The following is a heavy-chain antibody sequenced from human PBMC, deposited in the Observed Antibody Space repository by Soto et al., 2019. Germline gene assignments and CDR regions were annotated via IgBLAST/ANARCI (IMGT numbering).Heavy chain of an antibody. CDR2: INKDGSEK. V-gene: IGHV3-7*01. CDR3: VREIASRL. J-gene: IGHJ6*04. D-gene: IGHD2-21*01. Sequence: EVQVVESGGGLVQPGGALRLSCAASGLTFTSYWRTWVRQARGRGLEWVANINKDGSEKSYVDSVKGRFNISRDNAKSSLYLQMNSLRADDTAVYYCVREIASRLWGKGTTVIVSS. CDR1: GLTFTSYW.